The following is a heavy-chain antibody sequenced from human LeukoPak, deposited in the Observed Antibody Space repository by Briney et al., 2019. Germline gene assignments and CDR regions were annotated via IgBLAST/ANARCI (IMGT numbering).Heavy chain of an antibody. D-gene: IGHD2-2*01. CDR2: IRYDGGNE. CDR1: GFTFSSYG. CDR3: VGVHCTSTSCSPPFDY. Sequence: GGSLRLSCAASGFTFSSYGMHWVRQAPGKGLEWVAFIRYDGGNEQYADSVEGRFTISRDNSKNTLYLQMNSLRAEDTAVYYCVGVHCTSTSCSPPFDYWGQGTLVTISS. J-gene: IGHJ4*02. V-gene: IGHV3-30*02.